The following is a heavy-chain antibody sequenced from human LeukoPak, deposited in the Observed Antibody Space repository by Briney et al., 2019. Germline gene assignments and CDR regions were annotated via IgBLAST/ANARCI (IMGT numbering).Heavy chain of an antibody. CDR1: GFTFSSYS. CDR3: ARGSRFGVVERDAFDI. V-gene: IGHV3-21*01. Sequence: PGGSLRLSCAASGFTFSSYSMNWVRQAPGKGLEWVSAISGSGGSTYYADSVKGRFTISRDNAKNSLYLQVNSLRAEDTAVYYCARGSRFGVVERDAFDIWGLGTMVTVSS. D-gene: IGHD3-3*01. J-gene: IGHJ3*02. CDR2: ISGSGGST.